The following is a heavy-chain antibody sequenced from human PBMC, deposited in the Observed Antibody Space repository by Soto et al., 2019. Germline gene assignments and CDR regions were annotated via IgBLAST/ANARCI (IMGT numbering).Heavy chain of an antibody. J-gene: IGHJ4*02. Sequence: GGSLRLSCSASGFTFSSYAMHWVRQAPGKGLEYVSAIGSNGGSTYYADSVKGRFTISRDNSKNTLYLQMSSLRAEDTAVYYCVKEGRVTTSPFDYWGQGTLVTVSS. CDR3: VKEGRVTTSPFDY. V-gene: IGHV3-64D*08. CDR2: IGSNGGST. D-gene: IGHD4-17*01. CDR1: GFTFSSYA.